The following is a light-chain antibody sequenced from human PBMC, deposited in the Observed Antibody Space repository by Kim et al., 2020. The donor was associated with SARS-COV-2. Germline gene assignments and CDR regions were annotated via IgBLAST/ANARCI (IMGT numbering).Light chain of an antibody. J-gene: IGKJ4*01. CDR2: GAS. CDR3: QQYNIWPPLT. CDR1: QSVSSN. Sequence: SPGERVTRSCRASQSVSSNLAWYQQKPGQAPRLLIYGASTRSTGVPARFSGSGSGTDFTLTISSLQSEDFAVYYCQQYNIWPPLTFGGGTKVDIK. V-gene: IGKV3-15*01.